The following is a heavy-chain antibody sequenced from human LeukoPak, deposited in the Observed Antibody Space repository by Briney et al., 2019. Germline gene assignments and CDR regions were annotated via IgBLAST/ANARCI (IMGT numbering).Heavy chain of an antibody. CDR2: IYYSGST. D-gene: IGHD6-13*01. J-gene: IGHJ6*02. Sequence: SETLSLTCTVSGGSISSGGYYWSWIRQHPGKGLEWIGYIYYSGSTYYNPSLKSRATISVDTSKNQFSLKLSSVTAADTAVYYCARGGERAAAGTDYYGMDVWGQGTTVTVSS. CDR3: ARGGERAAAGTDYYGMDV. CDR1: GGSISSGGYY. V-gene: IGHV4-31*03.